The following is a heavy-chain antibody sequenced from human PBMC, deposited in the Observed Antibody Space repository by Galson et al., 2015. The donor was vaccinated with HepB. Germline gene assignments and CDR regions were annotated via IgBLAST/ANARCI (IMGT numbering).Heavy chain of an antibody. Sequence: SVKVSCKASGYTFTGYYMHWVRQAPGQGLEWMGWINPNSGGTNYAQKFQGWVTMTRDTSISTAYLQWSSLKASDTAMYYCARQGPADTYYFDYWGQGTLVTVSS. J-gene: IGHJ4*02. CDR1: GYTFTGYY. CDR3: ARQGPADTYYFDY. V-gene: IGHV1-2*04. CDR2: INPNSGGT.